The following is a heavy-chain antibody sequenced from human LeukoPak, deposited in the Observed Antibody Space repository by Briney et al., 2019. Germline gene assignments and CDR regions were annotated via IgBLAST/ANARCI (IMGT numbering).Heavy chain of an antibody. CDR1: GGTFSSYA. Sequence: GASVKVSCKASGGTFSSYAISWVRQAPGQGLEWVGRIIPILGIANYAQKFQGRVTITADKSTSTAYMELSSLRSEDTAVYYCARDREVYYYDSSGSFDYWGQGTLVTVSS. D-gene: IGHD3-22*01. CDR2: IIPILGIA. CDR3: ARDREVYYYDSSGSFDY. V-gene: IGHV1-69*04. J-gene: IGHJ4*02.